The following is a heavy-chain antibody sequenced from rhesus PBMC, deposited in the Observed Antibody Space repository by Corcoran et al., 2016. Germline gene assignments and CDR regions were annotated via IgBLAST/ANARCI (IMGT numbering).Heavy chain of an antibody. Sequence: EVQLVESGGGLVQPGGSLRLSCAASGFTFSDYYMYWVRQAPGKGLEWVGLIRSQAYGGTAEYAASVKGRFTISRDDSKSIAYLQMSSLKTEDTAVYYCTKDQYSFDYWGQGVLVTVSS. CDR2: IRSQAYGGTA. J-gene: IGHJ4*01. V-gene: IGHV3-184*01. D-gene: IGHD2-15*01. CDR1: GFTFSDYY. CDR3: TKDQYSFDY.